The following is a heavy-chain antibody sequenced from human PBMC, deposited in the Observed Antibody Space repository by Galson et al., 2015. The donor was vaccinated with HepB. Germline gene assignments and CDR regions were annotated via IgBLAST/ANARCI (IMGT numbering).Heavy chain of an antibody. CDR1: GGSISRGDYY. Sequence: LSLTCTVSGGSISRGDYYWSWIRQPPGKGLEWIGYIYNSGDTYYNPSLKSRVTISLDASKNQFSLELSSVTAADTAVYSCARVRLSTLSFGYWGQGTLVTVSS. CDR3: ARVRLSTLSFGY. CDR2: IYNSGDT. J-gene: IGHJ4*02. V-gene: IGHV4-30-4*01. D-gene: IGHD6-25*01.